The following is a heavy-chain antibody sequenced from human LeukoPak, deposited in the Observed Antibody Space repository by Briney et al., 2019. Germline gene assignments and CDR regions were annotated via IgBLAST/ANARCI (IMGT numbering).Heavy chain of an antibody. CDR2: INPSGGST. V-gene: IGHV1-46*01. CDR1: GYTFTSYH. D-gene: IGHD2-21*02. J-gene: IGHJ3*02. CDR3: GVVTDAFDI. Sequence: GASVKVSCKASGYTFTSYHMYWVRQAPGQGLEWMGIINPSGGSTSYAQKFQGRVTMTRDTSTSTVYMELSSLRSEDTAVYYCGVVTDAFDIWGQGTMVTVSS.